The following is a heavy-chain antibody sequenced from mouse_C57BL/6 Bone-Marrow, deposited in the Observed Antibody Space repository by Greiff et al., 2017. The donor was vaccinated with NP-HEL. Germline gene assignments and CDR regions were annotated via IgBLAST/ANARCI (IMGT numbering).Heavy chain of an antibody. D-gene: IGHD2-1*01. V-gene: IGHV1-81*01. Sequence: VQLQQSGAELARPGASVKLSCKASGYTFTSYGISWVKQRTGQGLEWIGEIYPRSGNTYYNEKFKGKATLTADKSSSTAYMELRSLTSEDSAVYFCARGGGNYFAWFAYWGQGTLVTVSA. CDR1: GYTFTSYG. J-gene: IGHJ3*01. CDR2: IYPRSGNT. CDR3: ARGGGNYFAWFAY.